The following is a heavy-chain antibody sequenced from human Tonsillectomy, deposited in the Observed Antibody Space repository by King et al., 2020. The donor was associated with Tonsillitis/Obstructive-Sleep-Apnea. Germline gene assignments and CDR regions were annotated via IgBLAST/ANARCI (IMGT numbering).Heavy chain of an antibody. Sequence: VQLVESGGGLVQPGGSLRLSCAASGFTFSSYWMHWVRQAPGKGRVWVSRITSDGSSTSYADSVKGRFTISRDNAKNTLYLQMNSLRAEDTAVYYCARDYKWQAGIFNYWGQGTLVTVSS. CDR1: GFTFSSYW. CDR3: ARDYKWQAGIFNY. V-gene: IGHV3-74*01. J-gene: IGHJ4*02. CDR2: ITSDGSST. D-gene: IGHD1-20*01.